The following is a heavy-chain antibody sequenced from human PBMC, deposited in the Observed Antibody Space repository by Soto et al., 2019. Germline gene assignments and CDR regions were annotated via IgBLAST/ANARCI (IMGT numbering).Heavy chain of an antibody. J-gene: IGHJ6*02. CDR3: ARGPGGYSYGPNYYYGMDV. D-gene: IGHD5-18*01. Sequence: SETLSPTCTVSGGSISSYYWSWIRQPAVKVLEWIGRIYTSGSTNYNPSLKSRVAMSVDTSKNQFSLKLSSVTAADTAVYYCARGPGGYSYGPNYYYGMDVWGQGTTVTVYS. V-gene: IGHV4-4*07. CDR2: IYTSGST. CDR1: GGSISSYY.